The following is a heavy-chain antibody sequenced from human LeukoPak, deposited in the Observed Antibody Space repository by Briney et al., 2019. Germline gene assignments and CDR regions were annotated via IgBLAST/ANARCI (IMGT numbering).Heavy chain of an antibody. CDR1: GYTFTSYY. CDR2: INPSGGST. Sequence: ASVKVSCKASGYTFTSYYMHWVRQAPGQGLEWMGIINPSGGSTSYAQKFQGRVTMTRDMSTSTVYMELSSLRAEDTAVYHCARGLFPGMATYYFDYWGQGTLATVSS. J-gene: IGHJ4*02. D-gene: IGHD5-12*01. V-gene: IGHV1-46*01. CDR3: ARGLFPGMATYYFDY.